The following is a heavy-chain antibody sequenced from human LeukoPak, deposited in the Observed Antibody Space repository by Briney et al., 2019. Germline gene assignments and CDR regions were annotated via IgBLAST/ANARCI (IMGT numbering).Heavy chain of an antibody. D-gene: IGHD3-10*01. CDR1: GFTLSSYA. CDR2: ISGSGGST. V-gene: IGHV3-23*01. Sequence: GGSLRLSCAASGFTLSSYAMSWVRQAPGKGLEWVSAISGSGGSTYYADSVKGRFTISRDNSKNTLYLQMNSLRAEDTAVYYCAKVVTNYYGSGSPNWFDPWGQGTLVTVSS. J-gene: IGHJ5*02. CDR3: AKVVTNYYGSGSPNWFDP.